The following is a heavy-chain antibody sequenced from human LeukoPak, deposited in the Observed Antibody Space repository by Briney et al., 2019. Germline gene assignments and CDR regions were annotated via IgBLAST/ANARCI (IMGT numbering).Heavy chain of an antibody. Sequence: GGSLRLSCTASGFTPGVYAMSRVRQAPGKGREWVGFIRSKAYGGTTEYAPSVKGRFTISRDDSKSIAYLQMNSLKAEDTAVYYCTRDGYSSGWLSGWFDPWGQGTLVTVSS. J-gene: IGHJ5*02. CDR1: GFTPGVYA. CDR2: IRSKAYGGTT. V-gene: IGHV3-49*04. CDR3: TRDGYSSGWLSGWFDP. D-gene: IGHD6-19*01.